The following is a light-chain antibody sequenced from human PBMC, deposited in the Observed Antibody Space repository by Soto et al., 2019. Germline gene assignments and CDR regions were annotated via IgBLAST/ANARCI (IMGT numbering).Light chain of an antibody. J-gene: IGKJ1*01. CDR2: AAS. V-gene: IGKV1-8*01. CDR3: QQLSSYPVT. CDR1: QGISSY. Sequence: AIRMTQSPSSLSASTGDRVTITCRASQGISSYLAWYQQKPGKAPKLLIYAASTLQSGVPSRFSGSGSGTDFTLTISCLQSEDFATYHCQQLSSYPVTFGQGTKVDIK.